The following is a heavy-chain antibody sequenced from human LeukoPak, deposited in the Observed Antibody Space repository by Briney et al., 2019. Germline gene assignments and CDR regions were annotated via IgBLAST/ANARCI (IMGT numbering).Heavy chain of an antibody. V-gene: IGHV3-9*01. CDR1: GFTFDDYA. CDR3: AKDTEAVAGTCYFDY. Sequence: GGSLRLSCAASGFTFDDYAMHWVRQAPGKGLEWVSGISWNSGSIGYADSVKGRFTISRDNAKNSLYLQMNSLRAEDTALYYCAKDTEAVAGTCYFDYWGQGTLVTVSS. D-gene: IGHD6-19*01. CDR2: ISWNSGSI. J-gene: IGHJ4*02.